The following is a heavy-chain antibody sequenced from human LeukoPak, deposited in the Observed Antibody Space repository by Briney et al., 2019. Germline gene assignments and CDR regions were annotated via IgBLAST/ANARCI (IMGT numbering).Heavy chain of an antibody. CDR3: ARGDRNYYYYMEV. V-gene: IGHV1-46*01. CDR1: GYTFTSYG. J-gene: IGHJ6*03. Sequence: GASVKVSCKASGYTFTSYGISWVRQAPGQGLEWMGIINPSGGSTSYAQKFQGRVTMTRDTSTSTVYMELSSLRSEDTAVYYCARGDRNYYYYMEVWGKGTTVTVSS. CDR2: INPSGGST. D-gene: IGHD1-26*01.